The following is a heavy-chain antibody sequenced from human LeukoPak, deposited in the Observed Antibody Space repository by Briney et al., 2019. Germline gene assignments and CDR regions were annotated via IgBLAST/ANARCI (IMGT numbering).Heavy chain of an antibody. D-gene: IGHD5-18*01. V-gene: IGHV4-31*03. CDR3: ARKDPAMVSYYYYGMDV. CDR1: GGSISSGGYY. J-gene: IGHJ6*02. Sequence: SQNLSLTCTVSGGSISSGGYYWSWIRQHPGKGLEWIGYIYYSGSTYYNPSLKSRVTISVDTSKNQFSLKLSSVTAADTAVYYCARKDPAMVSYYYYGMDVWGQGTTVTVSS. CDR2: IYYSGST.